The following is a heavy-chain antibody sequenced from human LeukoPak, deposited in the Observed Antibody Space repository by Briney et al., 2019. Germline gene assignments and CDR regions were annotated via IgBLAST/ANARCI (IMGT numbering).Heavy chain of an antibody. CDR2: ISTSGST. V-gene: IGHV4-4*07. CDR1: GGSISSYY. J-gene: IGHJ3*02. D-gene: IGHD3-10*01. CDR3: ARSGAFDI. Sequence: SETLSLTCTVSGGSISSYYWGWIRQPARKGLEWIGRISTSGSTNYNPSLKSRVTLSVDTSKNQFSLKLSSMTAADTAVYYCARSGAFDIWGQGTMVTVSS.